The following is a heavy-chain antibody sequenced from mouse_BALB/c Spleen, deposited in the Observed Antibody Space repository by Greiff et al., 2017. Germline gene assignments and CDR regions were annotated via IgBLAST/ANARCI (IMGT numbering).Heavy chain of an antibody. CDR1: GFTFSDYY. CDR3: ASYGYDGRDY. CDR2: ISDGGSYT. J-gene: IGHJ4*01. V-gene: IGHV5-4*02. D-gene: IGHD2-14*01. Sequence: EVHLVESGGGLVKPGGSLKLSCAASGFTFSDYYMYWVRQTPEKRLEWVATISDGGSYTYYPDSVKGRFTISRDNAKNNLYLQMSSLKSEDTAMYYCASYGYDGRDYWGQGTSVTVSS.